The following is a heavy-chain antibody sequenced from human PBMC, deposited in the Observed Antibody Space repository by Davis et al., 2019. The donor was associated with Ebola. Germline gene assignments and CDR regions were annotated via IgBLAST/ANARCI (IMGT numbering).Heavy chain of an antibody. D-gene: IGHD2-2*01. Sequence: ASVKVSCKASGYTFTGYYMHWVRQAPGQGLEWMGWINPNSGGTNYVQKFQGRVTMTRDTSISTAYMELSRLRSDDTAVYYCARDQGSSTSPVGYYYGMDVWGQGTTV. V-gene: IGHV1-2*02. CDR1: GYTFTGYY. CDR3: ARDQGSSTSPVGYYYGMDV. J-gene: IGHJ6*02. CDR2: INPNSGGT.